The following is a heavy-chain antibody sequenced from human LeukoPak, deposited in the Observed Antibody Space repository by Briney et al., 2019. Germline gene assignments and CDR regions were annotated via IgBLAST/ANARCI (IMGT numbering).Heavy chain of an antibody. CDR2: LSVSGGNT. Sequence: QPGGSLRLSCAASGFSFSSYAMTWVRQAPGKGLEWVSALSVSGGNTYYADSVKGRFTISRANSKNTLYLQMNSPRAEDTAVYYCAKADSTTWYNNYVDGWGQGALVTVSS. J-gene: IGHJ4*02. V-gene: IGHV3-23*01. D-gene: IGHD2-2*02. CDR3: AKADSTTWYNNYVDG. CDR1: GFSFSSYA.